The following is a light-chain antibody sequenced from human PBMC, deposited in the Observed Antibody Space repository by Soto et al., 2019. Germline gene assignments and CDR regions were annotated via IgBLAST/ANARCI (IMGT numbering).Light chain of an antibody. CDR3: QQYVNSPIT. V-gene: IGKV3-20*01. CDR2: GTS. J-gene: IGKJ5*01. Sequence: EVVLTQSPGTLSLSRGVRATLSCRASERIYSAYLGWYQQKPGQAPRLLLYGTSSRATVIPDRFSGSGSGTDFTPNISRLEPEDYAVYYCQQYVNSPITFGHGTRLEIK. CDR1: ERIYSAY.